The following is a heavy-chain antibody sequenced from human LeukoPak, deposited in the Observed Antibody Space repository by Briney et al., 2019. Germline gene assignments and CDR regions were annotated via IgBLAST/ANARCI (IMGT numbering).Heavy chain of an antibody. CDR1: GGSTSSHY. V-gene: IGHV4-4*07. CDR3: ARLRGDGYNWGVFYFDY. CDR2: IYTSGSS. Sequence: SETLSLTCTVSGGSTSSHYWSWIRQPAGKGLEWIGRIYTSGSSNSNPSLKSRVTISVDTSKNQFSLKLSSVTAADTAVYYCARLRGDGYNWGVFYFDYWGQGTLVTVSS. D-gene: IGHD5-24*01. J-gene: IGHJ4*02.